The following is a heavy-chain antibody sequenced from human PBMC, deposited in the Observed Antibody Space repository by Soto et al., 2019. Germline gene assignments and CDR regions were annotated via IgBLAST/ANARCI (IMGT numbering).Heavy chain of an antibody. CDR1: GYDFTNYG. Sequence: QVRLVQSGAEVKKPGASVKVSCKTYGYDFTNYGINWVRQAPGQGLEWMGWISAYNGNIVYAQNFRGRATLTTDASTGSAFMELRSLRSDDTPVYYCARRHDILTGSKFTFWCQGTLVTVSS. V-gene: IGHV1-18*01. CDR3: ARRHDILTGSKFTF. D-gene: IGHD3-9*01. CDR2: ISAYNGNI. J-gene: IGHJ4*02.